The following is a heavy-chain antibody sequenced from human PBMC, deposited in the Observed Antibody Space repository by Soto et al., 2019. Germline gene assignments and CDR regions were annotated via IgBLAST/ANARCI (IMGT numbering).Heavy chain of an antibody. CDR1: GYSFTSCW. J-gene: IGHJ4*02. V-gene: IGHV5-10-1*01. CDR2: IDPSDSYT. CDR3: ARHRRKVPQTL. Sequence: GESLKISCQGSGYSFTSCWISWVRQMPGKGLEWMGRIDPSDSYTNYSPSFQGHVTISADKSISTAYLQWSSLKASDTAMYYCARHRRKVPQTLWGQGTLVTVSS.